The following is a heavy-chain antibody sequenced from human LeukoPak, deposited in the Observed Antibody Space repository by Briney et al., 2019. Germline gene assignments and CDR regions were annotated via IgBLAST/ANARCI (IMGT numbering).Heavy chain of an antibody. V-gene: IGHV3-15*01. CDR2: IKSKTDGGTT. J-gene: IGHJ4*02. Sequence: GSLRLSCAASGFTFSNAWMSWVRQAPGKGLEWVGRIKSKTDGGTTDYAAPVKGRFTISQDDSKNTLYLQMNSLKTEDTAVYYCTTDPLRDVVVPAAISYGYWGQGTLVTVSS. D-gene: IGHD2-2*02. CDR3: TTDPLRDVVVPAAISYGY. CDR1: GFTFSNAW.